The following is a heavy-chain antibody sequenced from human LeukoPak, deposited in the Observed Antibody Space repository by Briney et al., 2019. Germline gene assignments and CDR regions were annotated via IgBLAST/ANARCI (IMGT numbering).Heavy chain of an antibody. Sequence: NSSETLSLTCAVYGGSFSGYYWSWIRQPPGKGLEWIGEINHSGSTNYNPSLKSRVTISVDTSKNQFSLKLSSVTAADTAVYYCARGRKRGAAAGPVFDYWGQGTLDTVSS. CDR3: ARGRKRGAAAGPVFDY. CDR2: INHSGST. J-gene: IGHJ4*02. CDR1: GGSFSGYY. D-gene: IGHD6-13*01. V-gene: IGHV4-34*01.